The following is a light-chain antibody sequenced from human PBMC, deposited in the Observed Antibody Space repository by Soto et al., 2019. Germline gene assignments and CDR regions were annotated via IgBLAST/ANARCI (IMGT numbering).Light chain of an antibody. J-gene: IGKJ1*01. CDR3: QQYNNWVTWT. Sequence: EIVMTQSPATLSVSPGERATLSCRASQSVSSNLAWYQQKPGQAPRLLIYGASTRATGIPARFSGSGSGTEFILVISSLQSEDFAVYYCQQYNNWVTWTFGQGTKVEIK. CDR1: QSVSSN. V-gene: IGKV3-15*01. CDR2: GAS.